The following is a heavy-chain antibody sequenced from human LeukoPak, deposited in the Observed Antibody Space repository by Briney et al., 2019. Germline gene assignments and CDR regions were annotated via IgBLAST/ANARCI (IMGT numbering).Heavy chain of an antibody. CDR3: ARDYYYGSGSYYSFDY. J-gene: IGHJ4*02. V-gene: IGHV3-48*01. CDR2: ISSSSSTI. D-gene: IGHD3-10*01. CDR1: GFTFSSYS. Sequence: GGSLRLSCAASGFTFSSYSMNWVRQAPGKGLERVSYISSSSSTIYYADSVKGRFTISRDNAKNSLYLQMNSLRAEDTAVYYCARDYYYGSGSYYSFDYWGQGTLVTVSS.